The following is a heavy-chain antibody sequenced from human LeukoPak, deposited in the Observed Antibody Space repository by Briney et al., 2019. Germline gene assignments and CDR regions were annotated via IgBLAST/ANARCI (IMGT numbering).Heavy chain of an antibody. V-gene: IGHV3-23*01. CDR2: ISGSGGST. J-gene: IGHJ6*03. D-gene: IGHD5-18*01. Sequence: PGGTLRLSCAASGFTFSSYGMSWVRQAPGKGLEWVSAISGSGGSTYYADSVKGRFTISRDNSKNTLYLQMNSLRAEDTAVYYCAKVGYGYGHYYYYMDVWGKGTTVTVSS. CDR1: GFTFSSYG. CDR3: AKVGYGYGHYYYYMDV.